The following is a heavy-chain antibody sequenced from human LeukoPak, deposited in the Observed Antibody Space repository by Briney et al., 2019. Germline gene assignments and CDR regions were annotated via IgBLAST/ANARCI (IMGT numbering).Heavy chain of an antibody. J-gene: IGHJ4*02. V-gene: IGHV1-2*06. CDR1: GYTFTDYH. Sequence: ASVKVSCKASGYTFTDYHMYWVRQAPGQGLEWMGRINPNSGGTNYAQKFQGRVTMTRDESMSTAYLEMSRLRSDDTAVYYCARVYDYGDYVGYWGQGTLVTVSS. CDR2: INPNSGGT. D-gene: IGHD4-17*01. CDR3: ARVYDYGDYVGY.